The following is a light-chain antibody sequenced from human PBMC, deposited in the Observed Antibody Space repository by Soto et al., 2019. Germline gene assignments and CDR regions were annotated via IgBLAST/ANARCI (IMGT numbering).Light chain of an antibody. CDR1: QDIRSY. CDR3: LQDYNYPLT. Sequence: AIQMTQSPSSLSASVGDRVTITCRASQDIRSYLGWYQQEPGKAPKLLIYAASSLQSGVPSRFSGSGSGTDFTFTINALQPEDFANYYCLQDYNYPLTLGGGTKVEIK. V-gene: IGKV1-6*01. J-gene: IGKJ4*01. CDR2: AAS.